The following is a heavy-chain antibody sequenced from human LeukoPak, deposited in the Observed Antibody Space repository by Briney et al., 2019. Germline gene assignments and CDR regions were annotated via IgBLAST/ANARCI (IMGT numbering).Heavy chain of an antibody. CDR2: ISGSGGST. D-gene: IGHD4-17*01. CDR1: GFTFSSYA. V-gene: IGHV3-23*01. CDR3: AKDTIDDYADYGYFDY. J-gene: IGHJ4*02. Sequence: GGSLRLTCAASGFTFSSYAMSWVRQAPGKGLEWVSAISGSGGSTYYADSVKGRFTISRDNSKNTLYLQMNSLRAEDTAVYYCAKDTIDDYADYGYFDYWGQGTLVTVSS.